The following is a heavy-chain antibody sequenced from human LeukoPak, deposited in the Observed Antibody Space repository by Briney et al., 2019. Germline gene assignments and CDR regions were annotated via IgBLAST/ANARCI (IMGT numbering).Heavy chain of an antibody. CDR3: AKIRECSTTSCYRTYGMDV. J-gene: IGHJ6*02. D-gene: IGHD2-2*01. Sequence: GGSLRLSCAASGFTFSDYYMSWIRQAPGKGLEWVSVISYSGGSTYYADSVKGRFTISRDNSKNTLYLQMNSLRAEDTAVYFCAKIRECSTTSCYRTYGMDVWGQGTTVTVSS. V-gene: IGHV3-23*01. CDR2: ISYSGGST. CDR1: GFTFSDYY.